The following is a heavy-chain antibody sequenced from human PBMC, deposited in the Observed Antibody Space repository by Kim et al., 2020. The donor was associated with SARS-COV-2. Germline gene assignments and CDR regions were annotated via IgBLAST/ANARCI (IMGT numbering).Heavy chain of an antibody. CDR3: AKGSQGGGFDY. CDR2: ISNSGGNT. J-gene: IGHJ4*02. V-gene: IGHV3-23*01. D-gene: IGHD3-16*01. Sequence: GGSLRLSCAASGFTFSSSAMYWVRQAPGKGLEWVSHISNSGGNTHYADSVKGRFTISRDNSKNTLYLQMNSLRADDTAVYYCAKGSQGGGFDYWGQGTLVTVSS. CDR1: GFTFSSSA.